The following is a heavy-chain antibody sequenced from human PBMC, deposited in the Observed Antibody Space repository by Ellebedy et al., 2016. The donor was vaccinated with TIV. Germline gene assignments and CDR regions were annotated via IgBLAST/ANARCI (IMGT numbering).Heavy chain of an antibody. CDR3: ARMLTAYFAQYYDGMGV. J-gene: IGHJ6*02. V-gene: IGHV4-4*02. CDR2: VFHTGRT. CDR1: GVSISSNNW. Sequence: SETLSLXXAVSGVSISSNNWWSWVRQPPGKGLEWIGDVFHTGRTNYSPSLKSRVTISVEKSKNQFSLVLTSVTAADTAMYFCARMLTAYFAQYYDGMGVWGQGTTVTVS. D-gene: IGHD2-21*02.